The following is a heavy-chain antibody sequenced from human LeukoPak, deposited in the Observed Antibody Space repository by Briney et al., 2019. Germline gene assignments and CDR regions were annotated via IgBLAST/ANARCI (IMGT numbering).Heavy chain of an antibody. D-gene: IGHD3-10*01. CDR3: AREFEGRYYYP. V-gene: IGHV4-59*01. CDR1: GFTFSSYA. J-gene: IGHJ5*02. Sequence: GSLRLSCAASGFTFSSYAMSWIRQPPGKGLEWIGYIYYSGSTNYNPSLKSRVTISVDTSKNQFSLKLSSVTAADTAVYYCAREFEGRYYYPWGQGTLVTVSS. CDR2: IYYSGST.